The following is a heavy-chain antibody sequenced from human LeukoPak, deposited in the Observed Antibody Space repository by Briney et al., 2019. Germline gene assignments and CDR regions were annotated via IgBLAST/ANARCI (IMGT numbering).Heavy chain of an antibody. J-gene: IGHJ4*02. D-gene: IGHD3-22*01. CDR3: ARDRLYYYDSSGYLDY. Sequence: GGSLRLSCAASGFTFSSYVMSWVRQAPGKGLEWVSDISGSGGSKYYADSVKGRFTISRDNSKNTLYLQMNSLRAEDTAVYYCARDRLYYYDSSGYLDYWGQGTLVTVSS. CDR1: GFTFSSYV. CDR2: ISGSGGSK. V-gene: IGHV3-23*01.